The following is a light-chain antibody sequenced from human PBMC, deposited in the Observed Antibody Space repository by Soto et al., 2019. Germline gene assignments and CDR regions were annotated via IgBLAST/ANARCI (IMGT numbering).Light chain of an antibody. CDR3: QQYGSSSYT. CDR2: GAS. Sequence: EIVLTQSPDTLSLSPGERATLSCRASQSVSSTYLAWYQQNPGQAPRLLIYGASSRATGIPDRFSGSGSGTDFTLTISRLETEDFAVYFCQQYGSSSYTFGQGTKLEIK. V-gene: IGKV3-20*01. J-gene: IGKJ2*01. CDR1: QSVSSTY.